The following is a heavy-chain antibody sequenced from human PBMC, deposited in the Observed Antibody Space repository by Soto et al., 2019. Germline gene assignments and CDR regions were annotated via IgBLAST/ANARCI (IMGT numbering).Heavy chain of an antibody. Sequence: QITLKESGPTLVKPTQTLTLTCTFSGFSLSTSGVGVGWIRQPPGKALEWLALIYWDDDKRYSPSLKSRLTITKDTYKNQVVLTMTNMDPVDTATYYCAHSTVVVVAATNWFDPWGQGTLVTVSS. J-gene: IGHJ5*02. D-gene: IGHD2-15*01. CDR2: IYWDDDK. V-gene: IGHV2-5*02. CDR1: GFSLSTSGVG. CDR3: AHSTVVVVAATNWFDP.